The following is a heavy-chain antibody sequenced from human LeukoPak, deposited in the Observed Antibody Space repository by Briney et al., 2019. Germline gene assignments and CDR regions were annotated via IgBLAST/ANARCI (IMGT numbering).Heavy chain of an antibody. V-gene: IGHV4-4*07. CDR2: IYTSGST. J-gene: IGHJ6*02. CDR1: GGPISSHY. Sequence: SGTLSLTCTVSGGPISSHYWSWIRQPAGKGLEWIGRIYTSGSTNYNPSLKSRVTMSVDTSKNQFSLKLSSVTAADTAVYYCAREHVLLWFGELSDLYGMDVWGQGTTVTVSS. CDR3: AREHVLLWFGELSDLYGMDV. D-gene: IGHD3-10*01.